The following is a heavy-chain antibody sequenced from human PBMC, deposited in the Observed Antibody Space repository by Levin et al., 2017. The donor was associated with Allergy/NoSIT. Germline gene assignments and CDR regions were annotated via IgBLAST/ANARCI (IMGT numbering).Heavy chain of an antibody. CDR2: IYTSGNT. J-gene: IGHJ4*02. CDR3: ARGRFAGTDY. CDR1: GGSISSHSYY. Sequence: SETLSLTCTVSGGSISSHSYYWSWIRQPAGKGLEWMGRIYTSGNTDYNPSLKSRVTISVDTSKNQFSLKLRYVTAADTAVYYCARGRFAGTDYWGRGTLVTVSS. V-gene: IGHV4-61*02. D-gene: IGHD2-21*01.